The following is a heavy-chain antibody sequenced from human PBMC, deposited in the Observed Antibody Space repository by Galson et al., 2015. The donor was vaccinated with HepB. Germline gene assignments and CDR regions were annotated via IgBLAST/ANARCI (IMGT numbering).Heavy chain of an antibody. CDR3: AKGPQFCSSASCFFRLLNP. CDR1: GFTFSSSD. CDR2: ISYDGSNK. V-gene: IGHV3-30*18. Sequence: SLRLSCAASGFTFSSSDMHWVRQAPGKGLEWVAVISYDGSNKYYADSVKGRFTISRDNSKNTLFLQMNSLRAEDTAVFYCAKGPQFCSSASCFFRLLNPWGQGTLVTVSS. J-gene: IGHJ5*02. D-gene: IGHD2-2*01.